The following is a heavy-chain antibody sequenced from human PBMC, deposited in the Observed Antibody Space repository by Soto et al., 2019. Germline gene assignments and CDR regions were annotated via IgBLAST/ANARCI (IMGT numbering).Heavy chain of an antibody. V-gene: IGHV3-48*01. CDR3: ASGVVPAVPVWFDP. CDR1: GFTFSSYS. J-gene: IGHJ5*02. D-gene: IGHD2-2*01. CDR2: ISSSSSTI. Sequence: GSLRLSCAASGFTFSSYSMNWVRQAPGKGLEWVSYISSSSSTIYYADSVKGRFTISRDNAKNSLYLQMNSLRAEDTAVYYCASGVVPAVPVWFDPWGQGTLVTVSS.